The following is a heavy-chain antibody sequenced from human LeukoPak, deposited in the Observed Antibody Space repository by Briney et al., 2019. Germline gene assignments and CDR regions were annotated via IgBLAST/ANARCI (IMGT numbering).Heavy chain of an antibody. Sequence: SETLSLTCTVSGGSISSSSYYWGWIRQPPGKGLEWIGSIYYSGSTYYNPSLKSRVTISVDTSKNQFSLKLSSVTAADTAVYYCAKEAAAAGTFDPWGQGTLVTVSS. D-gene: IGHD6-13*01. V-gene: IGHV4-39*02. CDR2: IYYSGST. CDR3: AKEAAAAGTFDP. CDR1: GGSISSSSYY. J-gene: IGHJ5*02.